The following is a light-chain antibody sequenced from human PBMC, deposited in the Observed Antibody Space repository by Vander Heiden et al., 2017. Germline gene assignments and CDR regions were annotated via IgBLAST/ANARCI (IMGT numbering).Light chain of an antibody. V-gene: IGKV3-11*01. CDR3: PQRSNGHPVFT. Sequence: EIVLTQSPATLSLSPGERATLSCRASQSVSSYLAWYQQKPGQAPRLLIYAASHRATGLTARFSGSGDGTDFTLTISSLEPEDFAVHYCPQRSNGHPVFTFGHGTKVDIK. J-gene: IGKJ3*01. CDR2: AAS. CDR1: QSVSSY.